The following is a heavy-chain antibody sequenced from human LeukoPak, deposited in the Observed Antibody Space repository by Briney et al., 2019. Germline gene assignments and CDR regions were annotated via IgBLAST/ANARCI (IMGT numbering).Heavy chain of an antibody. V-gene: IGHV1-8*02. Sequence: ASVKVSCKASGGTFSSYAINWVRQATGQGLEWMGWMNPNSGNTGYAQKFQGRVTMTRNTSISTAYMELSSLRSEDTAVYYCARHRGALDYWGQGTLVTVSS. CDR1: GGTFSSYA. J-gene: IGHJ4*02. D-gene: IGHD3-10*01. CDR3: ARHRGALDY. CDR2: MNPNSGNT.